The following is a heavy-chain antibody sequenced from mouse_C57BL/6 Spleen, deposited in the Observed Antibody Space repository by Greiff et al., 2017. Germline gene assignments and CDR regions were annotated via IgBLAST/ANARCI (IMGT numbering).Heavy chain of an antibody. CDR1: GYTFTSYW. J-gene: IGHJ4*01. D-gene: IGHD2-13*01. CDR2: IHPSDSDT. CDR3: AKVTEDHSMDY. V-gene: IGHV1-74*01. Sequence: QVQLQQPGAELVKPGASVKVSCKASGYTFTSYWMHWVTQRPGQGLEWIGRIHPSDSDTNYNQKFKGKATLTVYKSTSTAYMQLSSLTSEDSAVYYLAKVTEDHSMDYWGQGTSVTVSS.